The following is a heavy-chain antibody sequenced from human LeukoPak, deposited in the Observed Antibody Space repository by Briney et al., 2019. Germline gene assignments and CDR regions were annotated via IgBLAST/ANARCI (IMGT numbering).Heavy chain of an antibody. Sequence: GGSLRLSCAASGFTFDDYAMHWVRQVPGKGLEWVSGISWNSGNIAYADSVKGRFTISRDNAKNSLYLQMNSLRAEDTALYYCAKDQGDDYGDCIDYWGQGALVTVSS. CDR3: AKDQGDDYGDCIDY. J-gene: IGHJ4*02. CDR2: ISWNSGNI. CDR1: GFTFDDYA. D-gene: IGHD4-17*01. V-gene: IGHV3-9*01.